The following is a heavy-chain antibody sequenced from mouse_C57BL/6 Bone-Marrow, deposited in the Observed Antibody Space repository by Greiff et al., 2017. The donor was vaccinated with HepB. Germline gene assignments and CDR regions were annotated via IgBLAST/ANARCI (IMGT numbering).Heavy chain of an antibody. CDR1: GFTFSSYT. D-gene: IGHD2-4*01. Sequence: EVQLVESGGGLVKPGGSLKLSCAASGFTFSSYTMSWVRQTPEKRLEWVATISGGGGNTYYPDSVKGGFTISRDNAKNTLYLQMSSLRSEDTALYYCARRLYDYDVAWFAYWGQGTLVTVSA. CDR2: ISGGGGNT. V-gene: IGHV5-9*01. J-gene: IGHJ3*01. CDR3: ARRLYDYDVAWFAY.